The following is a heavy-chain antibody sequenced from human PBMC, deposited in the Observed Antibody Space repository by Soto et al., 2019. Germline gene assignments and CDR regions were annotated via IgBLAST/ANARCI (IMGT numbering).Heavy chain of an antibody. CDR1: GYTFTCYA. CDR3: ARVVGIAVDDY. J-gene: IGHJ4*02. CDR2: INAGNGNT. D-gene: IGHD6-19*01. Sequence: QVQLVQSGAEVKKPGASVKVSCKASGYTFTCYAMHWVRQAPGQRLEWMGWINAGNGNTKYSQKFQGRVTITRDTSASTAYMELSSLRSEDTAVYYCARVVGIAVDDYWGQGTLVTVSS. V-gene: IGHV1-3*01.